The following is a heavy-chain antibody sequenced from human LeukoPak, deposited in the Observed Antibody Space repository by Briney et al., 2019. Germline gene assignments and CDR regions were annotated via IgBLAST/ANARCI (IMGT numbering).Heavy chain of an antibody. V-gene: IGHV3-23*01. Sequence: GGSLRLSCAASGFTFSSYAMSWVRQAPGKGLEWVSSINSGGSTYYADSVKGRFTISRDNSKNTLNLQMNSLRAEDTAVYYCARPIPADAGAFDIWGQGTMVTVSS. J-gene: IGHJ3*02. CDR3: ARPIPADAGAFDI. CDR2: INSGGST. CDR1: GFTFSSYA. D-gene: IGHD6-13*01.